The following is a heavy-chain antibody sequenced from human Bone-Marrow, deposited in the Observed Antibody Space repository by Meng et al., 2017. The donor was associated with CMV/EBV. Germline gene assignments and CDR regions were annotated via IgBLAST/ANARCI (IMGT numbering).Heavy chain of an antibody. V-gene: IGHV3-23*01. D-gene: IGHD7-27*01. Sequence: GGSLRLSCAASGFTFSSYAMSWVRQAPGKGLEWVSAISGSGGSTYYADSVKGRFTISRDNSKNTLYLQMNSLRAEETAVYYCAKGSGKLGLVGSLHYWGQGALVTVSS. CDR2: ISGSGGST. CDR1: GFTFSSYA. J-gene: IGHJ4*02. CDR3: AKGSGKLGLVGSLHY.